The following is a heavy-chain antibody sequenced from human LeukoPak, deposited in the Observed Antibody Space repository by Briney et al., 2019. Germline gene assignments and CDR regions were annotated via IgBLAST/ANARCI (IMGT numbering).Heavy chain of an antibody. CDR1: GYTFTSYY. Sequence: ASVNVSCKASGYTFTSYYMHWVRQAPGQGLEWMGIINPSGGSTSYAQKFQGRVTMTRDTSTSTVYMELSSLRSEDTAVYYCASGEAYYDFWSGYKALDYWGQGTLVTVSS. V-gene: IGHV1-46*01. J-gene: IGHJ4*02. CDR3: ASGEAYYDFWSGYKALDY. D-gene: IGHD3-3*01. CDR2: INPSGGST.